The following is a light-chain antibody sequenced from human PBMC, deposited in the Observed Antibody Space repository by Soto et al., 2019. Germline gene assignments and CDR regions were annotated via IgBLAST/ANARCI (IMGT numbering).Light chain of an antibody. CDR1: TSDIGGYKY. CDR2: DVT. J-gene: IGLJ1*01. CDR3: CSYARATHV. Sequence: QSALTQPPSVSGSPGQSVTISCTGTTSDIGGYKYVSWYLQLPGKAPKLMIFDVTKRPSGVPDRFSGSNSGNTASLTVSGLQAEDEAIYYCCSYARATHVFGTGTKLTVL. V-gene: IGLV2-11*01.